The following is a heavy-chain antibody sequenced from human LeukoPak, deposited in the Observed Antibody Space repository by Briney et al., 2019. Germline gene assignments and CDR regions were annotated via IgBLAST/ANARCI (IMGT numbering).Heavy chain of an antibody. CDR3: TRPVTTGFVDWYFDL. V-gene: IGHV3-49*04. D-gene: IGHD4-11*01. Sequence: GGSLRLSCAASGFTFSSYSMNWVRQAPGKGLEWVGFIRSKAYGGTTEYAASVKGRFTISRDDSKSIAYLQMNSLKTEDTAVYYCTRPVTTGFVDWYFDLWGRGTLVTVSS. J-gene: IGHJ2*01. CDR1: GFTFSSYS. CDR2: IRSKAYGGTT.